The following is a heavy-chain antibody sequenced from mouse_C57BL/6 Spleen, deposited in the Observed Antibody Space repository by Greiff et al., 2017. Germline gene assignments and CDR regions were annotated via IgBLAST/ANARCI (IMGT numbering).Heavy chain of an antibody. CDR2: IDPNSGGT. CDR3: GGNYEEGFYAMDY. V-gene: IGHV1-72*01. Sequence: VQLQQSGAELVKPGASVKLSCKASGYTFTSYWMHWVKQRPGRGLEWIGRIDPNSGGTKYNEKFKGKATLTVDNPSSTAYMQLSSLTSEDSAVYYCGGNYEEGFYAMDYWGQGTSVTVSS. D-gene: IGHD2-1*01. J-gene: IGHJ4*01. CDR1: GYTFTSYW.